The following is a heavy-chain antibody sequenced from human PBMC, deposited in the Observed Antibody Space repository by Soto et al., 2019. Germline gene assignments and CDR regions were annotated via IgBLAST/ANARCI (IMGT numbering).Heavy chain of an antibody. Sequence: EVQLVESGGGLVKPGGSLRLSCAASGFSIKTYSMNWVRQAPGKGLEWVSAISSSGSHIYYADAVKGRFTISRDNANNAVFLQMNSLRAEYTAVYFCTRDEAASSSSWHDYWGQGTLVTV. CDR2: ISSSGSHI. J-gene: IGHJ4*02. D-gene: IGHD6-19*01. CDR3: TRDEAASSSSWHDY. CDR1: GFSIKTYS. V-gene: IGHV3-21*03.